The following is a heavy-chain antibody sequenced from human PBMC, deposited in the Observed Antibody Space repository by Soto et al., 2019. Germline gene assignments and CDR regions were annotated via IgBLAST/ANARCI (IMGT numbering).Heavy chain of an antibody. CDR2: ISYDGSNK. Sequence: GSLRLSCAASGFTFSSYAMHWVRQAPGKGLEWVAVISYDGSNKYYADSVKGRFTISRDNSKNTLYLQMNSLRAEDTAVYYCAREIAAAGPAAGMAVWGQGTTVTVSS. J-gene: IGHJ6*02. D-gene: IGHD6-13*01. CDR3: AREIAAAGPAAGMAV. CDR1: GFTFSSYA. V-gene: IGHV3-30-3*01.